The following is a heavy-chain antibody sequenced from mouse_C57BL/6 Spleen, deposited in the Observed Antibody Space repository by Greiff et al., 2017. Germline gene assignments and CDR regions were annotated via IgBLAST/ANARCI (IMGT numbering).Heavy chain of an antibody. CDR2: IDPSDSET. D-gene: IGHD3-2*02. CDR1: GYTFTSYW. V-gene: IGHV1-52*01. CDR3: ARGGSSGWFDY. J-gene: IGHJ2*01. Sequence: VQLQQPGAELVRPGSSVKLSCKASGYTFTSYWMHWVKQRPIQGLEWIGNIDPSDSETHYNQKFKDKAKLTVDKSSSTAYMQLSSLTSEDSAVYYCARGGSSGWFDYWGQGTTLTVSS.